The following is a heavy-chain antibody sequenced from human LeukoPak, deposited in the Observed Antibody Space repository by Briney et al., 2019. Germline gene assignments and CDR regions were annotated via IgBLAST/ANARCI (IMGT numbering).Heavy chain of an antibody. CDR3: AKDLNVGRYYYYGMDV. J-gene: IGHJ6*02. Sequence: GGSLRLSCAASGFTFSSYSMNWVRQAPGKGLEWVSSISSSSSYIYYADSVKGRFTISRDNSKNTLYLQMNSLRPEDTAVYYCAKDLNVGRYYYYGMDVWGQGTTVTVSS. V-gene: IGHV3-21*01. CDR2: ISSSSSYI. CDR1: GFTFSSYS. D-gene: IGHD3-10*02.